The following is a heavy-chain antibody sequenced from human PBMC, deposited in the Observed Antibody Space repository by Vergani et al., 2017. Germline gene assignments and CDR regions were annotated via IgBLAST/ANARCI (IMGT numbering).Heavy chain of an antibody. D-gene: IGHD1-1*01. CDR3: ARDRGDWNGRRGAFDI. CDR2: INHSGST. V-gene: IGHV4-34*01. CDR1: GGSFSGYY. Sequence: QVQLQQWGAGLLKPSETLSLTCAVYGGSFSGYYWSWIRKPPGKGLEWSGEINHSGSTNYNPSLKSRVTISVDTSKNQFSLKLSSVTAADTAVYYCARDRGDWNGRRGAFDIWGQGTMVTVSS. J-gene: IGHJ3*02.